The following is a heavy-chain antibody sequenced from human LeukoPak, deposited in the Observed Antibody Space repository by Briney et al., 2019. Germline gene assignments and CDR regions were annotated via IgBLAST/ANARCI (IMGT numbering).Heavy chain of an antibody. J-gene: IGHJ4*02. CDR2: IYTSGST. CDR3: ARNGDRHIDY. CDR1: GGSISSGSYY. V-gene: IGHV4-61*02. Sequence: PSQTLSLTCTVSGGSISSGSYYWSWIRQPAGKGLEWIGRIYTSGSTNYNPSLKSRVTISVDTSKNQFSLKLSSVTAADTAVYYCARNGDRHIDYWGQGTLVTVSS. D-gene: IGHD1-1*01.